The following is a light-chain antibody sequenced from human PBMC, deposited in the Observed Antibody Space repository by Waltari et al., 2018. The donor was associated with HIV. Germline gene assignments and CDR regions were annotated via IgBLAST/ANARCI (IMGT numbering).Light chain of an antibody. J-gene: IGLJ1*01. V-gene: IGLV2-11*01. CDR3: CSYAGTYTYV. Sequence: QSALTQPRSVSGSPGQSVPISSTGTSSDIGYFDYVSWYQQYPGKAPKVIIYEVSQRPSGVPDRFTASKSGITASLTISGLQDEDEADYYCCSYAGTYTYVFGTGTTVTVL. CDR2: EVS. CDR1: SSDIGYFDY.